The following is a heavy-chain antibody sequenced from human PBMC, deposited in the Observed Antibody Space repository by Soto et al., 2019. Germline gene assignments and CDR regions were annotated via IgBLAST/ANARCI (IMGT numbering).Heavy chain of an antibody. CDR2: ISSKDYGGTT. CDR3: TRDVYSGSPLYYYYGMDV. Sequence: PGGSLRLSCTASGFTLGEYAMSWFSQALGKGLERVCFISSKDYGGTTEHAASVKGRFTISRDDSKSIAYLQMNSTKTEDTAVYYCTRDVYSGSPLYYYYGMDVWGQGTTLTVSS. J-gene: IGHJ6*02. CDR1: GFTLGEYA. V-gene: IGHV3-49*03. D-gene: IGHD6-6*01.